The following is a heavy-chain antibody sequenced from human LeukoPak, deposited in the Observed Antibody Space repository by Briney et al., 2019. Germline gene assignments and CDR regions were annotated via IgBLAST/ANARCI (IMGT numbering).Heavy chain of an antibody. V-gene: IGHV3-33*01. J-gene: IGHJ4*02. CDR1: GFTFSSYG. CDR3: ATVVSLGY. CDR2: IWYDRSNK. D-gene: IGHD2-8*02. Sequence: PGGSLRLSCAASGFTFSSYGMHWVRQAPGRGLEWAAVIWYDRSNKYYADSVKGRFTISRDNSKNTLYLQMNSLRAEDTAVYYCATVVSLGYWGQGTLVTVSS.